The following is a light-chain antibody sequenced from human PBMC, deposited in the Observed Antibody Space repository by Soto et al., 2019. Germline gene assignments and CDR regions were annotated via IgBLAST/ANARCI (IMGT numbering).Light chain of an antibody. V-gene: IGKV1-5*01. CDR1: QSISTW. CDR3: QQYSSSAPSWT. Sequence: DIQMTQSPSTLSAFVGDRLTITCRASQSISTWLAWYQQKPGKAPKLLIDDASSLKSGVPSRFSGSGSGTEFTLTISSLQTDDIATYYCQQYSSSAPSWTFGQGTKVELK. CDR2: DAS. J-gene: IGKJ1*01.